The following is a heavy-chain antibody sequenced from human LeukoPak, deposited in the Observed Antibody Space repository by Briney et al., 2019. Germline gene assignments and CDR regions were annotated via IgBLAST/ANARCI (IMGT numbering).Heavy chain of an antibody. J-gene: IGHJ6*03. CDR3: ARGQGRKEYYMDV. V-gene: IGHV4-39*07. CDR2: IFYSGST. CDR1: GGSISTSSYY. Sequence: PSETLSLTCTVSGGSISTSSYYWGWVRQPPGKGLEWIGNIFYSGSTYYSPSLKSRVTISLDTSRNQFSLKLNSVTAADTAVYYCARGQGRKEYYMDVWGKGTTVTVSS.